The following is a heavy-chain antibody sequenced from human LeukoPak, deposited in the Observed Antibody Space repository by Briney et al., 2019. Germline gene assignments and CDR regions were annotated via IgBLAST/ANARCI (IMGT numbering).Heavy chain of an antibody. Sequence: GGSLRLSCAASGFTFSSYAMNWVRQAPGKGLEWVSSISGSGGTTYYADSVKGRFTISRDNSKTTLYLQMNSLRAEDTAVYYCPKKLHSGTSFLSYYGFLARWGQGPRVTVPS. J-gene: IGHJ4*02. D-gene: IGHD1-26*01. V-gene: IGHV3-23*01. CDR1: GFTFSSYA. CDR2: ISGSGGTT. CDR3: PKKLHSGTSFLSYYGFLAR.